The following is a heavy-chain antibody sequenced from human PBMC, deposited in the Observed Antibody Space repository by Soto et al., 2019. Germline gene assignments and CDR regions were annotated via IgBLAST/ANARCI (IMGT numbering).Heavy chain of an antibody. J-gene: IGHJ4*02. D-gene: IGHD4-17*01. Sequence: LSLTCTVSGGSIAGYYWSWIRQTPRKGLEWIGYIYSSGSSSSYNPSLRGRVTISVDKSKNQFSLELTSVTAADTAVYYCARCMSIKTVTNGEFFDYRGQGTLVTVSS. CDR3: ARCMSIKTVTNGEFFDY. V-gene: IGHV4-59*01. CDR1: GGSIAGYY. CDR2: IYSSGSSS.